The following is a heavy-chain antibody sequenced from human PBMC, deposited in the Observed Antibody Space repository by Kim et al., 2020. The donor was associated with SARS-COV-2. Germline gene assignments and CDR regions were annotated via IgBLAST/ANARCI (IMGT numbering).Heavy chain of an antibody. J-gene: IGHJ6*02. CDR3: AKEQGNRLSSYDFYYGMGV. CDR2: ISYDGSNK. Sequence: GGSLRLSCAASGFTFSSYGMHWVRQAPGKGLEWVSVISYDGSNKYYADSVKGRFTISRDNSKNTLYLQMNSLRAEDTAVYYCAKEQGNRLSSYDFYYGMGVWGQGTTVTVSS. V-gene: IGHV3-30*18. D-gene: IGHD3-3*01. CDR1: GFTFSSYG.